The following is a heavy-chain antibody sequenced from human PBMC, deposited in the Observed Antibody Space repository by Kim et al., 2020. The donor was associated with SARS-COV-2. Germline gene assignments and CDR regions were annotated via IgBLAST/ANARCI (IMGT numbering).Heavy chain of an antibody. J-gene: IGHJ4*02. D-gene: IGHD5-18*01. V-gene: IGHV3-64D*06. CDR2: ISSNGGST. CDR1: GFTFSSYA. Sequence: GGSLRLSCSASGFTFSSYAMHWVRQAPGKGLEYVSAISSNGGSTYYADSVKGRFTISRDNSKNTLYLQMSSLRAEDTAVYYCVKGGIQLWLSLDYWGQGTLVIVSS. CDR3: VKGGIQLWLSLDY.